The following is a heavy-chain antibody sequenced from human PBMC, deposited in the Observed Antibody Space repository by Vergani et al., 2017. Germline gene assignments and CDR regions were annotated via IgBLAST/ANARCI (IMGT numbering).Heavy chain of an antibody. Sequence: EVQLVQSGAEVKKPGESLRISCKGSGYSFTSYWISWLRQMPGKGLVWMGRIDPSDSYTNYSPSFQGHVTISADKSISTAYLQWSSLKASDTAMYYCARQLNSRAVAAYYYYGMDVWGQGTTVTVSS. CDR2: IDPSDSYT. CDR1: GYSFTSYW. CDR3: ARQLNSRAVAAYYYYGMDV. D-gene: IGHD6-19*01. J-gene: IGHJ6*02. V-gene: IGHV5-10-1*01.